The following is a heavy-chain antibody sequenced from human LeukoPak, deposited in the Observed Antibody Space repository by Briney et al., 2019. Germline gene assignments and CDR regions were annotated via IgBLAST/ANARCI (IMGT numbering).Heavy chain of an antibody. J-gene: IGHJ4*02. CDR3: AKDRDSDSSGWLGGLGY. CDR1: GFTFSSYG. Sequence: GGSLRLSCAASGFTFSSYGMHWVRQAPSKGLEWVAFISYDGSNKYYADSVKGRFTISRDNSKNTLYLQMNSLRAEDTAVYYCAKDRDSDSSGWLGGLGYWGQGTLVTVSS. CDR2: ISYDGSNK. V-gene: IGHV3-30*18. D-gene: IGHD6-19*01.